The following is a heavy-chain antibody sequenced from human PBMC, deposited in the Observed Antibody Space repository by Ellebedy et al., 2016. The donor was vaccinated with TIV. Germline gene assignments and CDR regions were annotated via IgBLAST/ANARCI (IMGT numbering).Heavy chain of an antibody. CDR2: INLSGST. CDR3: ERERGGGSYYVVRYFDL. CDR1: GGSFSGYY. V-gene: IGHV4-34*01. J-gene: IGHJ2*01. D-gene: IGHD1-26*01. Sequence: MPSETLSLTCPVYGGSFSGYYWSWIRQPPGKGLEWIGEINLSGSTNYNPSLKSRVTISVDTSKNQFPLKLSSVNAADTDVYYCERERGGGSYYVVRYFDLWGRGTLVTVSS.